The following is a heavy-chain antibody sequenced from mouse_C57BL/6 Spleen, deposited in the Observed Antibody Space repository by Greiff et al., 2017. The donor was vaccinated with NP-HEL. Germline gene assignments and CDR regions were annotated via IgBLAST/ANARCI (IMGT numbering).Heavy chain of an antibody. V-gene: IGHV1-62-2*01. CDR3: AIHEDDYYGSSFYWYFDV. J-gene: IGHJ1*03. D-gene: IGHD1-1*01. CDR2: FYPGSGSI. Sequence: QVQLKESGAELVKPGASVKLSCKASGYTFTEYTIHWVKQRSGQGLEWIGWFYPGSGSIKYNEKFKDKATLTADKSSSTVYMELSRLTSEDSAVYFCAIHEDDYYGSSFYWYFDVWGTGTTVTVSS. CDR1: GYTFTEYT.